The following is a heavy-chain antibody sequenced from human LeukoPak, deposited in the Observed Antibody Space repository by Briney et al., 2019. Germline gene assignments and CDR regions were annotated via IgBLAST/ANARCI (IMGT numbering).Heavy chain of an antibody. CDR3: ARGYYDFWSALAA. V-gene: IGHV3-48*04. Sequence: GGSLRLSCAASGFTFSSYSMNWVRQAPGKGLEWVSYISSSGSTIYYADSVKGRFTISRDNAKNSLYLQMNSLRAEDTAVYYCARGYYDFWSALAAWGQGTLVTVSS. CDR2: ISSSGSTI. D-gene: IGHD3-3*01. CDR1: GFTFSSYS. J-gene: IGHJ5*02.